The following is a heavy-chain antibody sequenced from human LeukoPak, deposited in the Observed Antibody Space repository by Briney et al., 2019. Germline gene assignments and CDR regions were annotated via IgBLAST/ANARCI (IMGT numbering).Heavy chain of an antibody. J-gene: IGHJ5*02. CDR1: GGSISSYY. V-gene: IGHV4-4*07. CDR3: ARDPGYDFWSGQKGWFDP. Sequence: SETLSLTCTVSGGSISSYYWSWIRQPAGKGLEWIGRIYTSGSTNYNPSLKSRVTMSVDTSKNQFSLKLSSVTAADTAMYYCARDPGYDFWSGQKGWFDPWGQGTLVTVSS. CDR2: IYTSGST. D-gene: IGHD3-3*01.